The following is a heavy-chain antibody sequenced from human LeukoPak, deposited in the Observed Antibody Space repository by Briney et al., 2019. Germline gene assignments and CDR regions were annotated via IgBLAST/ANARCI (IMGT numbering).Heavy chain of an antibody. Sequence: PSETLSLTCSVSGVSISNYYWSWIRQPPGKGLEWIRYIYYSGSTNYNPSLESRATISVDPSKSQFSLRLTSLTAADTAVYYCARDYYGSGFFDYWGQGILVTVSS. J-gene: IGHJ4*02. V-gene: IGHV4-59*01. CDR1: GVSISNYY. D-gene: IGHD3-10*01. CDR3: ARDYYGSGFFDY. CDR2: IYYSGST.